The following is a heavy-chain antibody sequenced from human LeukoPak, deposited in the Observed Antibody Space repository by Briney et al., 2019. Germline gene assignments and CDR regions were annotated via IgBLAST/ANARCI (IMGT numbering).Heavy chain of an antibody. D-gene: IGHD3-10*01. V-gene: IGHV3-23*01. CDR1: GFTFSSYA. CDR3: ARGRGLPGPLDY. J-gene: IGHJ4*02. Sequence: PGGSLRLSCAASGFTFSSYAMSWVRQAPGKGLEWVSVISGSGGSTYYADSVKGRFTISRDNFKNTLYLQMNSPRAEDTAVYYCARGRGLPGPLDYWGQGTLVTVSS. CDR2: ISGSGGST.